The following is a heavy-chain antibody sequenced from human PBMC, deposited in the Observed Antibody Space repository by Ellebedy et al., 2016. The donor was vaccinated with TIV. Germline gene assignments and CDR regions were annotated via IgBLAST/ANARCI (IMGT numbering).Heavy chain of an antibody. CDR1: KFTFSRYS. Sequence: GESLKISXAASKFTFSRYSMNWVRQAPGKGLERVSSISSSSTYIYYADSVKGRFTISRDNTKNSLYLQMNSLRAEDTAVYYCAGPMVGVAGEIDYWGQGTLVTVSS. V-gene: IGHV3-21*06. D-gene: IGHD6-19*01. CDR2: ISSSSTYI. J-gene: IGHJ4*02. CDR3: AGPMVGVAGEIDY.